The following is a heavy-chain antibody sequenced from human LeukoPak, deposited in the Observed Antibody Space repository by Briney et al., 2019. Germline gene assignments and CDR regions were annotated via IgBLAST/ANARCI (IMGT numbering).Heavy chain of an antibody. D-gene: IGHD6-13*01. Sequence: KXLEXVSSISSSSSYIYYADSVKGRFTISRDNAKNSLYLQMNSLRAEDTAVYYCARGSGIAAAVVWGQGTLVTVSS. CDR2: ISSSSSYI. J-gene: IGHJ4*02. CDR3: ARGSGIAAAVV. V-gene: IGHV3-21*01.